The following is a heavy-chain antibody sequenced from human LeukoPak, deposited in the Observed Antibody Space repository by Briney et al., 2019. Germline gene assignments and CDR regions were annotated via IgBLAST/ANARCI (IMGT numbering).Heavy chain of an antibody. D-gene: IGHD1-26*01. CDR3: VRSGGF. CDR2: IKEDGSEK. V-gene: IGHV3-7*05. CDR1: GFTFSSHW. Sequence: GGSLGLSCAASGFTFSSHWMNWVRQAPGKGLEWVANIKEDGSEKYYVDSVKGRFTISRDNAKNSLCLQMNSLRAEDTAIYYCVRSGGFWGQGTLVPVSS. J-gene: IGHJ4*02.